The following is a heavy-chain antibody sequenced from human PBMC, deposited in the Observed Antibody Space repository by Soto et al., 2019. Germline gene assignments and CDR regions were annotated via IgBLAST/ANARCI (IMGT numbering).Heavy chain of an antibody. CDR2: ISYDGSNK. V-gene: IGHV3-30*18. CDR1: GFTFSSYG. Sequence: GGSLRLSCAASGFTFSSYGMHWVRQAPGKGLEWVAVISYDGSNKYYADSVKGRFTISRDNSKNTLYLQMNSLRAEDTAVYYCAKVGVAAPFDYWGQGTLVTVS. D-gene: IGHD3-3*01. J-gene: IGHJ4*02. CDR3: AKVGVAAPFDY.